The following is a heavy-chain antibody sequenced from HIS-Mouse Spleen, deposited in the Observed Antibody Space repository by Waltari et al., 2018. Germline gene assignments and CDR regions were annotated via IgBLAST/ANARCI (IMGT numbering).Heavy chain of an antibody. Sequence: QVTLRESGPALVKPTQTLTLTCTFSGFSLSTSGMCVSWIRQPPGKALEWLARIDWDDDKYYSTARKTRLTISRDTSKNQVVLTMTNMDPLDTATDYCARIAEGYTSGWYAFDYWGQGTLVTVSS. V-gene: IGHV2-70*15. CDR1: GFSLSTSGMC. J-gene: IGHJ4*02. CDR3: ARIAEGYTSGWYAFDY. CDR2: IDWDDDK. D-gene: IGHD6-19*01.